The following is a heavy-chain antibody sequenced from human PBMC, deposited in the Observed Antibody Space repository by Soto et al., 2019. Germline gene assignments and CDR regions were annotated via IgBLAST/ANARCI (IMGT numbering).Heavy chain of an antibody. CDR2: IIPIYGTA. CDR3: ARLTEEITGTGNFDY. Sequence: SVKVSCKASGGTFSSYAISWVRQAPGQGLEWMGGIIPIYGTANYAQKFQGRVTITTDESTSTAYMELRSLRSDDTAVYYCARLTEEITGTGNFDYWGQGTLVTVSS. J-gene: IGHJ4*02. V-gene: IGHV1-69*05. CDR1: GGTFSSYA. D-gene: IGHD1-20*01.